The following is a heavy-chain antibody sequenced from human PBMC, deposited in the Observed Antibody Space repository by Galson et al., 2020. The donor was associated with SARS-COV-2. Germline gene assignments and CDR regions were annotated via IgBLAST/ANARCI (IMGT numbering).Heavy chain of an antibody. CDR1: GGSISSGGYY. V-gene: IGHV4-31*03. CDR3: ARDFFLRQQLPPHYYYYYGMDG. Sequence: SETLSLTCTVSGGSISSGGYYWSWLRQHPGKGLEWIGYIYYSGSTYYNPSLKSRVTISVDTSKNQFSLKLSSVTAADTAVYYCARDFFLRQQLPPHYYYYYGMDGWGQGTTVTVSS. D-gene: IGHD6-13*01. J-gene: IGHJ6*02. CDR2: IYYSGST.